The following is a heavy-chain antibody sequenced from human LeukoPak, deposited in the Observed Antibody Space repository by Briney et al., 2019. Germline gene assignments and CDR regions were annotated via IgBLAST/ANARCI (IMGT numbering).Heavy chain of an antibody. Sequence: GGSLRLSCTVSGFTLSSYEMSWIRQAPGKGLEWVSSIDYSGGSSYYADSVKGRFTISRDDSKNTLYLQLNSLRVEDTAEYYCAKIRLLWFGELRGFDYWGQGTLVTVSS. CDR2: IDYSGGSS. CDR1: GFTLSSYE. J-gene: IGHJ4*02. V-gene: IGHV3-23*01. CDR3: AKIRLLWFGELRGFDY. D-gene: IGHD3-10*01.